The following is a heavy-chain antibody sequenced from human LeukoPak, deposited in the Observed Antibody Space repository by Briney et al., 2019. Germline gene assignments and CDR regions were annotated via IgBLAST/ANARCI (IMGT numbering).Heavy chain of an antibody. V-gene: IGHV4-59*01. Sequence: SETLSLTCTVSGGSISSYYWNWIRQPPGKGLEWLGYIYYSGSTNYNPSLKSRVTISVDTSKNQFSLNLTSVTAADTAVYYCAKETYNCGGDCPIDYWGQGTLVTVSS. D-gene: IGHD2-21*02. J-gene: IGHJ4*02. CDR1: GGSISSYY. CDR3: AKETYNCGGDCPIDY. CDR2: IYYSGST.